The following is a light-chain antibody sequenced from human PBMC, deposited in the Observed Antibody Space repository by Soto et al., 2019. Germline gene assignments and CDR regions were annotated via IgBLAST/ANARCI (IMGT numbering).Light chain of an antibody. V-gene: IGKV1-39*01. CDR2: AAS. CDR1: QNILTY. Sequence: DIQMTQSPSSLSASVGDRVTITCRSSQNILTYLNWYQQRPGEAPRFLSYAASNLQDGVPSRFSGSESGTEFTLTISSLQPEDFATYYRQQSYSVPLTFGQGTKLEMK. CDR3: QQSYSVPLT. J-gene: IGKJ2*01.